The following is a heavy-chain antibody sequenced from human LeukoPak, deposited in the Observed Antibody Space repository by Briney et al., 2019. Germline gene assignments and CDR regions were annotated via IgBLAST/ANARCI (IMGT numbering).Heavy chain of an antibody. V-gene: IGHV1-69*04. D-gene: IGHD3-10*01. CDR2: IIPIFGIA. CDR1: GGTFSSYG. Sequence: SVKVSCKASGGTFSSYGISWVRQAPGQGLEWMGRIIPIFGIANYAQKFQGRATITADKSTSTAYMELSSLTSEDTAVYYCARDQNSYGSGSYPDYWGQGTLVTVSS. J-gene: IGHJ4*02. CDR3: ARDQNSYGSGSYPDY.